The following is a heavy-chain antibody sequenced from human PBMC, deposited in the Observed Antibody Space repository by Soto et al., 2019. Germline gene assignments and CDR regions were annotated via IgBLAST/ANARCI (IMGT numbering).Heavy chain of an antibody. CDR2: ISGSGGST. J-gene: IGHJ4*02. V-gene: IGHV3-23*01. Sequence: GGSLRLSCAASGFTFSSYAMSWVRQAPGKGLEWVSAISGSGGSTYYADSVKGRFTISRDNSKNTLYLQMNSLRAEDTAVYYCAKVYTGQWLVRDYFDYWGQGTLVTVSS. CDR1: GFTFSSYA. CDR3: AKVYTGQWLVRDYFDY. D-gene: IGHD6-19*01.